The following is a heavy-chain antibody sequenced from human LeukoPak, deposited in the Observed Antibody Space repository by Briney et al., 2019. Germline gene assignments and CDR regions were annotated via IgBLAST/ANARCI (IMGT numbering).Heavy chain of an antibody. CDR1: GLTFSSYD. CDR3: VVLVTATPAY. CDR2: ISGSGGKT. V-gene: IGHV3-23*01. Sequence: PGGSLRLSCAASGLTFSSYDMSWVRQAPGKALEWVAGISGSGGKTYYADSVKGRFTISRDNSKNTLYLQVNSLRAEDTAVYYCVVLVTATPAYWGQGTLVTVSS. D-gene: IGHD2-15*01. J-gene: IGHJ4*02.